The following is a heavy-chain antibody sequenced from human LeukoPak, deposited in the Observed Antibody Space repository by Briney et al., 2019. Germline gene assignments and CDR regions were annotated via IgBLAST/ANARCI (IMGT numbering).Heavy chain of an antibody. CDR3: ARDPRVSSTSAPMDV. Sequence: GGSLRLSCAASGFTFSSYSMNWVCQAPGKGLEWVSSISSSSSYIYYADSVKGRFTISRDNAKNSLYLQMNSLRAEDTAVYYCARDPRVSSTSAPMDVWGQGTTVTVSS. CDR2: ISSSSSYI. D-gene: IGHD2-2*01. V-gene: IGHV3-21*01. J-gene: IGHJ6*02. CDR1: GFTFSSYS.